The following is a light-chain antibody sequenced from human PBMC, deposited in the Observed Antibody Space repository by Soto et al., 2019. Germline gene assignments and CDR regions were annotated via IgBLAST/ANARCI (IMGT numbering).Light chain of an antibody. Sequence: QSVLTQPPSVSGAPGQRVTISCTGSSSNIGAGYAVHWYQQLPGTAPKLLIHGNNNRPSGVPDRFSGSKSDTSASLAITGLQADDEADYYCSSYTDSNNFYVFGSGTKVTVL. CDR3: SSYTDSNNFYV. J-gene: IGLJ1*01. CDR2: GNN. V-gene: IGLV1-40*01. CDR1: SSNIGAGYA.